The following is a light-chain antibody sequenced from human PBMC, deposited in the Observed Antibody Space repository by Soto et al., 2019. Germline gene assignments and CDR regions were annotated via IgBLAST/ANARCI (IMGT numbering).Light chain of an antibody. CDR2: DVT. Sequence: QSVLTQPASVSGSPGQSITISCTGTSSDIGVYNYVSWYQQHPGKAPKLMIYDVTKRPSGVSNRFFGSKSGNTASLTISGLQTEDEADYYCTSYRGSGIFEVFGGGTKVTVL. V-gene: IGLV2-14*01. CDR3: TSYRGSGIFEV. CDR1: SSDIGVYNY. J-gene: IGLJ2*01.